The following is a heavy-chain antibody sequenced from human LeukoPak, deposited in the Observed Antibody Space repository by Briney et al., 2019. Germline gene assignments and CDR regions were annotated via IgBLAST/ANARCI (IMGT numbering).Heavy chain of an antibody. CDR2: INHGGST. Sequence: NPSETLSLTCAVYGGSLSNYYWSWIRQPPGKGLEWIGEINHGGSTKYNPSLKSRVTISVDMSKNQFSLELGSVTAADTAVYYCARGPASGSNFAWFDPWGQGTLVTVSS. CDR3: ARGPASGSNFAWFDP. D-gene: IGHD3-10*01. CDR1: GGSLSNYY. J-gene: IGHJ5*02. V-gene: IGHV4-34*01.